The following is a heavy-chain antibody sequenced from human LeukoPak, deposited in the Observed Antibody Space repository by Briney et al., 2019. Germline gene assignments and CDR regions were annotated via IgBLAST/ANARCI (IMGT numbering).Heavy chain of an antibody. V-gene: IGHV3-30*18. CDR3: AKDPASLFGELLHTRGDYYFDY. Sequence: QPGRSLRLSCAASGFTFSSYGMHWVRQAPGKGLEWVADISYDGSNKYYADSVKGRFTISRDNSKNTLYLQKNSLRAENTAVYYCAKDPASLFGELLHTRGDYYFDYWGQGTLVTVSS. J-gene: IGHJ4*02. CDR1: GFTFSSYG. CDR2: ISYDGSNK. D-gene: IGHD3-10*02.